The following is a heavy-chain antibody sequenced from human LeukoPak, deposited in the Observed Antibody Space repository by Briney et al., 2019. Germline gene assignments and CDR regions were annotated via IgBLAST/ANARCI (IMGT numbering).Heavy chain of an antibody. CDR2: IIPIFGTA. D-gene: IGHD3-3*01. CDR1: GGTFSSYA. Sequence: SVKVSCKASGGTFSSYAISRVRQAPGQGLEWMGGIIPIFGTANYAQKFQGRVTITADESTSTAYMELSSLRSEDTAVYYCARANDFWSGYPNAFDIWGQGTMVTVSS. CDR3: ARANDFWSGYPNAFDI. J-gene: IGHJ3*02. V-gene: IGHV1-69*13.